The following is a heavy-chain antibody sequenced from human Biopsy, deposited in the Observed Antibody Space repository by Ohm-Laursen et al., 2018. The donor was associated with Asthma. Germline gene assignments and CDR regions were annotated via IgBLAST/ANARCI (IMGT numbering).Heavy chain of an antibody. Sequence: GSLRLSCAASGFTFSSYWMHWVRQAPGKGLEWVSGIRGNDGSTYYADSVKGRFTISRDNFKRTLYLQMNSLRAEDTAVYYCARGDSSNWSHYYFDYWGQGTLVTVSS. D-gene: IGHD3-22*01. CDR2: IRGNDGST. CDR3: ARGDSSNWSHYYFDY. V-gene: IGHV3-23*01. J-gene: IGHJ4*02. CDR1: GFTFSSYW.